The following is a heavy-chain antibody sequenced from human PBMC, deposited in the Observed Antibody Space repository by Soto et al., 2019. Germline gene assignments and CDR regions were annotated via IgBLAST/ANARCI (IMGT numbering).Heavy chain of an antibody. Sequence: SETLSLTCPVSGVSISSYCWSWIRQPPGKGLEWIGYIYYSGSTNYNPSLKSRVTISVDTSKNQFSLKLSSVTAADTAVYYCARDLTLDYWGQGTLVTVSS. V-gene: IGHV4-59*01. CDR3: ARDLTLDY. J-gene: IGHJ4*02. CDR2: IYYSGST. CDR1: GVSISSYC.